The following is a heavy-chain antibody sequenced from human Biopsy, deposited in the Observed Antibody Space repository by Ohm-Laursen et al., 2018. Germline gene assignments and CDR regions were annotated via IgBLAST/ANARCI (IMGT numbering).Heavy chain of an antibody. CDR1: GGSISGYH. J-gene: IGHJ4*02. CDR2: ISYTGGI. V-gene: IGHV4-59*07. D-gene: IGHD2-2*01. CDR3: ARMPHFDY. Sequence: SDTLSLTCAVPGGSISGYHWSWIRKSPGKGLEWLAYISYTGGITSNPSLNGRATMSLDTSKNQFSLRLIYVSVADTAVYYCARMPHFDYWGQGILVTVSS.